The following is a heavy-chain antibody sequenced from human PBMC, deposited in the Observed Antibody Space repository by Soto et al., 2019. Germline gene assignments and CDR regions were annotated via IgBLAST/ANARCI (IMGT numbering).Heavy chain of an antibody. Sequence: QVQLVQSGAEVKKPGASVKVSCKASGYTFTSYAMHWVRQAPGQGLGWMGWINAGNGNTKYSQKLKGRVTITRETPASTAYMELSSLRSEDTAVYYCARSIVVVTAADYWGQGPLVTVSS. CDR3: ARSIVVVTAADY. J-gene: IGHJ4*02. CDR2: INAGNGNT. CDR1: GYTFTSYA. V-gene: IGHV1-3*01. D-gene: IGHD2-21*02.